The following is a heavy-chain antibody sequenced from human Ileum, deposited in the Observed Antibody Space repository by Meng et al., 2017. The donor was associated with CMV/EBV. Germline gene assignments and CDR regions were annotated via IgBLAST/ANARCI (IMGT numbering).Heavy chain of an antibody. Sequence: ASVKVSCKASGYTGYYIHWVRQAPGQGLQWLGWINRDSGSTNFAQNFQGRVTMTSDTSINTAYMEVKSLRSDDTAVYYCARVIADEYGMDLWGQGTMVTVSS. CDR2: INRDSGST. D-gene: IGHD6-13*01. J-gene: IGHJ6*02. V-gene: IGHV1-2*02. CDR3: ARVIADEYGMDL. CDR1: GYTGYY.